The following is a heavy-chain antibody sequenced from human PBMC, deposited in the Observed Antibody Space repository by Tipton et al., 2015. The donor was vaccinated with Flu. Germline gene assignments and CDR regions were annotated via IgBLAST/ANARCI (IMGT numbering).Heavy chain of an antibody. CDR2: INHSGST. D-gene: IGHD3-10*01. Sequence: TLSLTCAVYGGSFSGYYWSWIRQPPGKGLEWIGEINHSGSTNYNPPLKSRVTISVDTSKNQFSLKLSSVTAADTAVYYCARDSGSVGRSFDYWGQGTLVTVSS. CDR1: GGSFSGYY. CDR3: ARDSGSVGRSFDY. J-gene: IGHJ4*02. V-gene: IGHV4-34*01.